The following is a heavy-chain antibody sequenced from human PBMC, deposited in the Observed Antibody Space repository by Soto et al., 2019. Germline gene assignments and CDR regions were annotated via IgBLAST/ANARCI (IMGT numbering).Heavy chain of an antibody. Sequence: SGETICISLGDGSRQSPGKGLEWIGYIYSSGSTHYNPSLQNRVTISIDTSKNQVSLKVNSVTAADTAVYYCAVAVAGPTAIGYWGQGTLVTVSS. CDR1: GETICISL. V-gene: IGHV4-59*01. J-gene: IGHJ4*02. CDR2: IYSSGST. CDR3: AVAVAGPTAIGY. D-gene: IGHD6-19*01.